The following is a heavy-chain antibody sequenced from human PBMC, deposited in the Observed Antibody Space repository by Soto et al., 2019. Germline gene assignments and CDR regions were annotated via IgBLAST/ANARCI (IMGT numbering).Heavy chain of an antibody. D-gene: IGHD6-13*01. J-gene: IGHJ3*02. CDR1: GYTFTSYG. CDR2: ISAYNSNT. CDR3: AGSLIAAAGRFDAFDI. Sequence: ASVKVSCKASGYTFTSYGISWVRQAPGQGLEWKGWISAYNSNTNYAQKLQGRVTMTTDTSTSTAYMELRSLRSDDTAVYYCAGSLIAAAGRFDAFDIWGQGTMVTVSS. V-gene: IGHV1-18*01.